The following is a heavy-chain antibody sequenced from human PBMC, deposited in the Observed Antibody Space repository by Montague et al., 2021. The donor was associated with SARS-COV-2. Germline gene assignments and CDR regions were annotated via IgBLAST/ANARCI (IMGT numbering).Heavy chain of an antibody. D-gene: IGHD6-19*01. V-gene: IGHV4-61*05. CDR3: ARAIGSMYSSGWYYYYYGMDV. CDR2: IYYSGST. CDR1: GGPISSNNYY. Sequence: SETLSLTCTVSGGPISSNNYYWGWIRQPPGKGLEWIGYIYYSGSTNYNPSLKSRVTISVDTSKNQFSLKLSSVTAADTAVYYCARAIGSMYSSGWYYYYYGMDVWGQGTTVTVSS. J-gene: IGHJ6*02.